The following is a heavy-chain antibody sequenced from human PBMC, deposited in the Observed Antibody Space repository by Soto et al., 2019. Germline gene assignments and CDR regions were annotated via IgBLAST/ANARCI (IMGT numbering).Heavy chain of an antibody. J-gene: IGHJ6*02. Sequence: EVQLLESGGGLVQPGGSLRLSCSASGFTFSSYAMSWVRQAPGKGLEWVSAVSGSGGTTYYADSVKGRFTISRDNSKNTLYVQMNSLRAEDTAAYYCAKPPYSSSPYYYYGMDVWGQGTTVTVSS. CDR3: AKPPYSSSPYYYYGMDV. D-gene: IGHD6-6*01. CDR1: GFTFSSYA. V-gene: IGHV3-23*01. CDR2: VSGSGGTT.